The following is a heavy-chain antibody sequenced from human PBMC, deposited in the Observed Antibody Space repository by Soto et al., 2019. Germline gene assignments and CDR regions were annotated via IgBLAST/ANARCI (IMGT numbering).Heavy chain of an antibody. CDR3: ARDSGYAGGWSVVVTYLFDY. D-gene: IGHD2-21*02. J-gene: IGHJ4*02. CDR1: GFTFSSYA. V-gene: IGHV3-30-3*01. Sequence: QVQLVESGGGVVQPGRSLRLSCAASGFTFSSYAMHWVRQAPGKGLEWVAVISYDGSNKYYADSVKGRFTISRDNSKNTLYLQMNSLRAEDTAVYYCARDSGYAGGWSVVVTYLFDYWGQGTLVTVSS. CDR2: ISYDGSNK.